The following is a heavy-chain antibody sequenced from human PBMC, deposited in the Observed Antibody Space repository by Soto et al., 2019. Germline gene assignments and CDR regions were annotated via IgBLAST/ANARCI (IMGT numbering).Heavy chain of an antibody. Sequence: SETLSLTCAVYGGSFSGYYWSWIRQPPGKGLEWIGEINHSGSTNYNPSLKSRVTISVDTSKNQVPLKLSSVTAADTAVYYCARLQGYCITTGCYGHYAMDVWGQGTTVTVSS. J-gene: IGHJ6*02. CDR2: INHSGST. CDR3: ARLQGYCITTGCYGHYAMDV. CDR1: GGSFSGYY. D-gene: IGHD2-2*01. V-gene: IGHV4-34*01.